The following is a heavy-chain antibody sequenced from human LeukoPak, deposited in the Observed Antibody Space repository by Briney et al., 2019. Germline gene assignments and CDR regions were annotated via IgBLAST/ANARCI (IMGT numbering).Heavy chain of an antibody. D-gene: IGHD3-10*01. Sequence: GSLRLSCAASGFTFNTYGMHWVRQAPGKGLEWVAFIRYDGSNKHYAASVKGRSTISRDNSKNALYLQMNSLRVEDTAVYYCSKGPYDSGSYYIDYWGQGTLVTVSS. CDR1: GFTFNTYG. CDR3: SKGPYDSGSYYIDY. V-gene: IGHV3-30*02. J-gene: IGHJ4*02. CDR2: IRYDGSNK.